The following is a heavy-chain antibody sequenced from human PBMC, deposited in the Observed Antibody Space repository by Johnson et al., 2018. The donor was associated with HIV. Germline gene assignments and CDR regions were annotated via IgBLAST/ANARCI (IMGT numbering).Heavy chain of an antibody. J-gene: IGHJ3*02. CDR2: VSSNGGKT. CDR3: ARARYTSDWYLYDAFDI. D-gene: IGHD6-13*01. CDR1: GFTFSTYA. Sequence: VQLVESGGGLVQPGGSLRLSCADSGFTFSTYAMHWVRQAPGKGLEYVSGVSSNGGKTYYANSVKGRFTISRDNSKNTLYLQMGSLRTEDMAVYHCARARYTSDWYLYDAFDIWGHGTTVTVSS. V-gene: IGHV3-64*01.